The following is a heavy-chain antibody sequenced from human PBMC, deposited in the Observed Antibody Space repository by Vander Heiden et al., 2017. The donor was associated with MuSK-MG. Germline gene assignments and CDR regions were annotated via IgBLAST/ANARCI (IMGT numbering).Heavy chain of an antibody. V-gene: IGHV4-39*01. CDR2: IYSSGGS. CDR1: GGSISSSTYY. J-gene: IGHJ6*03. D-gene: IGHD2-15*01. CDR3: ARVVRMSGYMDV. Sequence: QLQLQESGPGVVKPLETLSLTCTVPGGSISSSTYYWAWIRQPPGEGLEFIGSIYSSGGSYYNPSLKSRVTIYVDTSKNQFSLRLTSVAAADTAVFYCARVVRMSGYMDVWGEGTTVTVSS.